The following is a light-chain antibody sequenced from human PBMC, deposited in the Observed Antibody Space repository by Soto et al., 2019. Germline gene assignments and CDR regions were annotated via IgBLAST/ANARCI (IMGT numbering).Light chain of an antibody. J-gene: IGKJ1*01. V-gene: IGKV3-20*01. CDR3: QQYGGSPRT. CDR1: QSISSNY. Sequence: EIVLTQSPGTLSLSPGERATLSCRASQSISSNYLAWYQQTPGQAPRLLIYDASSRAAGIPDRFSGSGSGTDFTLTISRLEPEDFGVYYCQQYGGSPRTVGQGTKVDIK. CDR2: DAS.